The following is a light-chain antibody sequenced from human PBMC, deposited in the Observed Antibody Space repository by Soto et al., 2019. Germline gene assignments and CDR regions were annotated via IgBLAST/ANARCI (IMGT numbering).Light chain of an antibody. Sequence: EIVMTQSPATLSVSPGERATLSCRASQTILNNYLAWFQQKPGQAPRLLIYGVSSRAAGIPDRFSGSGSETDFSLTISRLEPEDFAVYYCQQFGTSPWTFGQGTKVDIK. CDR1: QTILNNY. V-gene: IGKV3-20*01. J-gene: IGKJ1*01. CDR2: GVS. CDR3: QQFGTSPWT.